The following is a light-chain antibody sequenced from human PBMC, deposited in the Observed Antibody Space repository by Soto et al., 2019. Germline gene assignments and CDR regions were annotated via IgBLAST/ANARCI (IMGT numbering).Light chain of an antibody. CDR3: HQYNIWPPLI. CDR1: QSVSSY. CDR2: DAS. V-gene: IGKV3-11*01. Sequence: EIVLTQSPATLSLSPGERATLSCRASQSVSSYLAWYQQKPGQAPRLLIYDASNRATGIPARFSGSGSGTEFTLIISSLQSEDFAVYYCHQYNIWPPLIFGGGTKVDIK. J-gene: IGKJ4*01.